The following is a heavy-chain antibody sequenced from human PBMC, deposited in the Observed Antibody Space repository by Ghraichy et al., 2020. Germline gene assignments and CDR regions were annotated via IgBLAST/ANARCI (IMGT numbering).Heavy chain of an antibody. J-gene: IGHJ4*02. CDR1: GFTFSSYA. CDR2: ISGSGGGT. D-gene: IGHD7-27*01. V-gene: IGHV3-23*01. Sequence: GESLNISCAASGFTFSSYAMSWVRQAPGKGLEWVSAISGSGGGTYYADSVKGRFTISRDNSKNTLYLQMNSLRVEDTAVYYCAKARTLTGAFDYWGQGTLVTVSS. CDR3: AKARTLTGAFDY.